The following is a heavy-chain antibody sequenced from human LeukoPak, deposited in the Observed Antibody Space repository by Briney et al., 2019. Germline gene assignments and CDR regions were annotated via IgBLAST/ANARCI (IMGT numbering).Heavy chain of an antibody. CDR1: GGSISSYY. V-gene: IGHV4-4*09. CDR3: ARDEYCSSTSCSGGAFDI. Sequence: PSETLSLTCTVSGGSISSYYWSWIRQPPGKGLEWIGYIYTSGSTNYNPSLKSRVTISVDTSKNQFSLKLSSVTAADTAVYYCARDEYCSSTSCSGGAFDIWGQGTMVTVSS. D-gene: IGHD2-2*01. CDR2: IYTSGST. J-gene: IGHJ3*02.